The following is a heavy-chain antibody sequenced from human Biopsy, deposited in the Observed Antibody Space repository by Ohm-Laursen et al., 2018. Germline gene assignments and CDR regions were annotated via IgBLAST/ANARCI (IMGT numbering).Heavy chain of an antibody. CDR3: ARRLPLRGFAFDV. Sequence: SETLSLTCPVSGDSITSYFWNWIRQAPGKGLEWIGNIYYRGNTNYSPSLKSRATISLDSSKNQFSLNLNSVTATDTAVYYCARRLPLRGFAFDVWGQGTVVTVS. V-gene: IGHV4-59*08. CDR2: IYYRGNT. J-gene: IGHJ3*01. CDR1: GDSITSYF. D-gene: IGHD3-10*01.